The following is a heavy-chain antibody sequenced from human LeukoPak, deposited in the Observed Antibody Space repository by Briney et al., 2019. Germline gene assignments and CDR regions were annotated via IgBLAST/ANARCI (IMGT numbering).Heavy chain of an antibody. CDR2: IIPIFGIA. V-gene: IGHV1-69*04. D-gene: IGHD4-23*01. Sequence: SVKVSCKASGGTFSSYAISWVRQAPGQGLEWMGRIIPIFGIANYAQKFQGRVTITADKSTSTAYMELSSLRSEDTAVYYCAREAPHYGGLNWFDPWGQGTLVTVSS. J-gene: IGHJ5*02. CDR3: AREAPHYGGLNWFDP. CDR1: GGTFSSYA.